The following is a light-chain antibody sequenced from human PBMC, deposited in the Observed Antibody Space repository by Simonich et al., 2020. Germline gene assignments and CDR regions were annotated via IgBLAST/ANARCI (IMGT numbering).Light chain of an antibody. CDR1: QSVLYSSNNKNY. J-gene: IGKJ2*01. CDR3: QQYYSTPYT. CDR2: WAS. Sequence: DIVMTQSPDSLAGSLGERATINCKSSQSVLYSSNNKNYLAWYQQKPGQPPKLLIYWASTRESGVPDRFSGSGSGTDFTLPISSLQAEDVAVYYCQQYYSTPYTFGQGTKLEIK. V-gene: IGKV4-1*01.